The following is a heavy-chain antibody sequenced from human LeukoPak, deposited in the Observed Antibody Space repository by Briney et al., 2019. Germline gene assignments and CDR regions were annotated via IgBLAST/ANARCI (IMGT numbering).Heavy chain of an antibody. CDR1: GFTFSDYY. CDR3: AKAGYSGNFDY. V-gene: IGHV3-11*04. CDR2: ISASGTTV. D-gene: IGHD5-12*01. Sequence: PGGSLRFSCAASGFTFSDYYMTWIRQAPGKGLEWVSYISASGTTVRYADSVEGRFTISRDNSKNTLYLQMNSLRAEDTAVYYCAKAGYSGNFDYWGQGTLVTVSS. J-gene: IGHJ4*02.